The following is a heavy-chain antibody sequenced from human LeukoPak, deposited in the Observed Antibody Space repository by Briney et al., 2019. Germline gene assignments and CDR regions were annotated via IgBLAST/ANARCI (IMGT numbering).Heavy chain of an antibody. J-gene: IGHJ6*03. V-gene: IGHV3-21*04. D-gene: IGHD3-10*01. Sequence: PGGSLRLSCSASGFTFSTYSMSWVRQAPGKGLEWVSSISSSSRYIYYADSVKGRFTISRDNAKNSLYLQMNSLRVEDTALYYCARGSGSYYYYYYYMDVWGKGTTVTVSS. CDR3: ARGSGSYYYYYYYMDV. CDR1: GFTFSTYS. CDR2: ISSSSRYI.